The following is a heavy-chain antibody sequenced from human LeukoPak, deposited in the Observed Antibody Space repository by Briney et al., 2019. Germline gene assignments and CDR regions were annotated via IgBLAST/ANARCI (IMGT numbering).Heavy chain of an antibody. CDR2: ISSNGGST. J-gene: IGHJ6*02. V-gene: IGHV3-64D*06. D-gene: IGHD3-9*01. CDR1: GFTFSSYA. CDR3: AKALRYFDWLPSYGMDV. Sequence: GGSLRLSCSASGFTFSSYAMHWVRQAPGKGLEYVSAISSNGGSTYYADSVKGRFTISRDNSKNTLYLQMSSLRAEDTAVYYCAKALRYFDWLPSYGMDVWGQGTTITVSS.